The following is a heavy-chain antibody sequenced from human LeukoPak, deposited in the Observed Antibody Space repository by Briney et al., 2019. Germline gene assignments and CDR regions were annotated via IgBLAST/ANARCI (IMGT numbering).Heavy chain of an antibody. CDR2: LYSDDST. D-gene: IGHD2-2*01. V-gene: IGHV3-53*01. CDR1: GLIVSNKY. Sequence: GGSLRLSCAASGLIVSNKYMSWVRQAPGKGLEWVSSLYSDDSTYYADSVKGRFTISRDSSKNTVYLQMNSLGAEDTAMYFCAARDCSTTSCYAGLFDYWGQGILVTDSS. CDR3: AARDCSTTSCYAGLFDY. J-gene: IGHJ4*02.